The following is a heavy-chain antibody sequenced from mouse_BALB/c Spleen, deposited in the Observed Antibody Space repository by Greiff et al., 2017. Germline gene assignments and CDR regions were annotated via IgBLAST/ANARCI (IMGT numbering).Heavy chain of an antibody. J-gene: IGHJ4*01. CDR2: IDPANGNT. V-gene: IGHV14-3*02. CDR1: GFNIKDTY. CDR3: ARSNYYAMDY. Sequence: EVQLQESGAELVKPGASVKLSCTASGFNIKDTYMHWVKQRPEQGLEWIGRIDPANGNTKYDPKFQGKATITADTSSNTAYLQLSSLTSEDTAVYYCARSNYYAMDYWGQGTSVTVSS.